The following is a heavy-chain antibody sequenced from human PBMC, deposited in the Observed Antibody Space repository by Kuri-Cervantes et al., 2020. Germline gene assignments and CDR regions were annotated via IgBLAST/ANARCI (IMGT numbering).Heavy chain of an antibody. Sequence: SLKISCAASGFTFDDYAMHWVRQAPGKGLEWVSGISWNSGSIGYADSVKGRFTISRDNAKNSLYLQMNSLRAEDTALYYRAKGSGQAREIDYWGQGTLVTVSS. CDR2: ISWNSGSI. D-gene: IGHD6-25*01. V-gene: IGHV3-9*01. J-gene: IGHJ4*02. CDR1: GFTFDDYA. CDR3: AKGSGQAREIDY.